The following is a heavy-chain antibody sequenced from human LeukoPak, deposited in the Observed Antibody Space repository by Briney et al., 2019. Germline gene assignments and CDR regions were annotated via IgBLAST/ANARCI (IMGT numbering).Heavy chain of an antibody. CDR2: IYPGDSDT. J-gene: IGHJ4*02. CDR3: ASGGAAAGSKAIYYFDY. D-gene: IGHD6-13*01. V-gene: IGHV5-51*01. Sequence: GESLKISCQGSGYSFTSYWIGWVRQMPGKGLEWMGIIYPGDSDTRYSPSFQGQVTISADKSISTAYLQWSSLKASDTAMYYCASGGAAAGSKAIYYFDYWGQGTLVTVSS. CDR1: GYSFTSYW.